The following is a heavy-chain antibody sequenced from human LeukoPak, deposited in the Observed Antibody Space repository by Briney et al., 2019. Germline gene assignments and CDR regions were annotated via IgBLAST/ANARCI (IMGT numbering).Heavy chain of an antibody. Sequence: SETLSLTCTVSGGSISSSTYYWGWIRQPPGKGLEWIGSIYHSGSSHYNASLRSRVTISVDTSKNQFSLKLSSVTAADTAVYYCARDSVVPAAMGGTYYYMDVWGKGTTVTISS. D-gene: IGHD2-2*01. J-gene: IGHJ6*03. V-gene: IGHV4-39*07. CDR3: ARDSVVPAAMGGTYYYMDV. CDR1: GGSISSSTYY. CDR2: IYHSGSS.